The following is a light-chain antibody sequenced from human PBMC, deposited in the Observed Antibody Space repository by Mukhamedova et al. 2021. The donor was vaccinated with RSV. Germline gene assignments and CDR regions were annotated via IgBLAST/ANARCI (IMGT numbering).Light chain of an antibody. V-gene: IGKV1-27*01. Sequence: WYQRRVHGKVPKLLIYAASTLQSGVPSRFSGSGSGTDFTLTISSLQPEAAALFYCQKYDSAPATFGQGTKVDIK. J-gene: IGKJ1*01. CDR3: QKYDSAPAT. CDR2: AAS.